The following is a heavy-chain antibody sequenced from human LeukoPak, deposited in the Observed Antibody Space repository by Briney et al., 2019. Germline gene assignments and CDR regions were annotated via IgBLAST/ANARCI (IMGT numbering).Heavy chain of an antibody. J-gene: IGHJ6*02. CDR2: INTNTGNP. V-gene: IGHV7-4-1*02. CDR3: ARPYEPYYYYGLDV. CDR1: GYTFTRYA. D-gene: IGHD5-12*01. Sequence: ASVKVSCKASGYTFTRYAMNRVRQAPGQGLEWMGWINTNTGNPTYAQGFTGRFVFSLDTSVSTAYLQISSLEAEDTAVYYCARPYEPYYYYGLDVWGQGTTVTVSS.